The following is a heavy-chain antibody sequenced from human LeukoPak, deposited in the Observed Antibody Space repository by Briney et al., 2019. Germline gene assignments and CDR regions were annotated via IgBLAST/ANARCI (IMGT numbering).Heavy chain of an antibody. V-gene: IGHV3-23*01. D-gene: IGHD6-19*01. Sequence: PGGSLRLSCAASGFTFSSYATSWVRQAPGKGLEWVSAISGSGGSTYYADSVKGRFTISRDNSKNTLYLQMNSLRAEDTAVYYCAKDISRVAVAGPQGGDYWGQGTLVTVSS. J-gene: IGHJ4*02. CDR1: GFTFSSYA. CDR2: ISGSGGST. CDR3: AKDISRVAVAGPQGGDY.